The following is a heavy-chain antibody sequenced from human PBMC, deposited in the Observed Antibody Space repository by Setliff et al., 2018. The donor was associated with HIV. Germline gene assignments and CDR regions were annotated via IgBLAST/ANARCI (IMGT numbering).Heavy chain of an antibody. CDR2: IRPADSDT. CDR3: ARVFSAGWFDS. V-gene: IGHV5-51*01. D-gene: IGHD6-13*01. CDR1: GYNFTTNW. J-gene: IGHJ5*01. Sequence: PGESLKISCKASGYNFTTNWVGWVRQMPGKGLEWMGIIRPADSDTRVSPSFQGHVTISADKSISSTYLQWSSLKASDTATYYCARVFSAGWFDSWGQGSLVTVSS.